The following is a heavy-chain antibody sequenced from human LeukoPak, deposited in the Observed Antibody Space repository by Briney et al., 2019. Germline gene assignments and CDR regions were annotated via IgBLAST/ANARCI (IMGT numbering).Heavy chain of an antibody. J-gene: IGHJ1*01. V-gene: IGHV1-2*02. D-gene: IGHD5-24*01. CDR2: INPNSGDT. Sequence: GASVKVSCRASGYTFTDYYLHWVRQAPGQGLEWLGWINPNSGDTNFAQKFQGRVTTTRDTSINTAYMELSGLRSYDTAVYYCAREDLYNYPLDFWGQGTLVTVSS. CDR3: AREDLYNYPLDF. CDR1: GYTFTDYY.